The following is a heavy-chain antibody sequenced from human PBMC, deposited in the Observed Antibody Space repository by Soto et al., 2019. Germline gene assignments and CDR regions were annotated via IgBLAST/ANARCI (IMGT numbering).Heavy chain of an antibody. J-gene: IGHJ6*02. Sequence: SETLSLTCTVSGASISSTSYYWGWIRQPPGEGLEWIGSIYYSARSYYNPSLRSRVTISVDMSKNQFSLKLSSVTAADTAVYYCASDPWGYYYGMDVWGQGTTVTVSS. D-gene: IGHD7-27*01. V-gene: IGHV4-39*07. CDR1: GASISSTSYY. CDR3: ASDPWGYYYGMDV. CDR2: IYYSARS.